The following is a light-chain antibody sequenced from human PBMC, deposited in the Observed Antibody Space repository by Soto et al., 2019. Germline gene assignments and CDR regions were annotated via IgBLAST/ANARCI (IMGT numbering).Light chain of an antibody. CDR2: AAS. V-gene: IGKV1-17*01. Sequence: IQMTQSPSSLSASVGDRVTITCRASQDIRNDLGWYQQKPGKAPKRLIYAASKLQNGVPSRFIGSGFGTEFTLTIISLQPDDSATYYCLQRNAYPLTFGGGTKVEIE. CDR3: LQRNAYPLT. J-gene: IGKJ4*01. CDR1: QDIRND.